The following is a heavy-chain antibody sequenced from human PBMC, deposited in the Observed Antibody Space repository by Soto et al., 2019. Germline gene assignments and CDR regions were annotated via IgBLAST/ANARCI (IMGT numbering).Heavy chain of an antibody. Sequence: ALVKVSCKASGYTFTGYYMHWVRQAPGQGLEWMGWINPNSGGTNYAQKFQGWVTMTRDTSISTAYMELSRLRSDDTAVYYCARGRRGYSGSYYSRWFDPWGQGTLVTVSS. J-gene: IGHJ5*02. CDR1: GYTFTGYY. D-gene: IGHD1-26*01. CDR3: ARGRRGYSGSYYSRWFDP. V-gene: IGHV1-2*04. CDR2: INPNSGGT.